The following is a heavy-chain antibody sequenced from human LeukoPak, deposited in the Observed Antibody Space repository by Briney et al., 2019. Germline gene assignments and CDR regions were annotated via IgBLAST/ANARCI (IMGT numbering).Heavy chain of an antibody. CDR1: GFTFSDYY. Sequence: PGGSLRLSCAASGFTFSDYYMSWIRQAPGKGLEWVSYISSSGSTIYYADSVKGRFTISRDSAKNSLYLQMNSLRAEDTAVYYCARDIAVAGNWFDPWGQGTLVTVSS. CDR3: ARDIAVAGNWFDP. V-gene: IGHV3-11*01. D-gene: IGHD6-19*01. J-gene: IGHJ5*02. CDR2: ISSSGSTI.